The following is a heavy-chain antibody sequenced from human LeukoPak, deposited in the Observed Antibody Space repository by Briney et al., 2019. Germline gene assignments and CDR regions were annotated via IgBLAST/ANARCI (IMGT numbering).Heavy chain of an antibody. CDR2: IYYSGST. V-gene: IGHV4-59*01. J-gene: IGHJ4*02. CDR1: GVSISSYY. Sequence: KPSETLSLTCTVSGVSISSYYWSWIRQPPGKELEWIGYIYYSGSTNYNPSLKSRVTISVDTSKNQFSLKLSSVTAADTAVYYCARGYYFDYWGQGTLVTVSS. CDR3: ARGYYFDY.